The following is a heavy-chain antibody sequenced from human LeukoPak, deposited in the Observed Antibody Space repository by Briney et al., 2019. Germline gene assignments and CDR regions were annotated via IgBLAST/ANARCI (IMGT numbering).Heavy chain of an antibody. V-gene: IGHV3-23*01. D-gene: IGHD5-24*01. Sequence: GASLRLSCAASGFTFSSYAMSWVRQAPGKGLEWVSAISGSGGSTYHADSVKGRFTISRDNSKNTLYLQMNSLRAEDTAVYYCAKDSSTIVENWFDPWGQGTLVTVSS. J-gene: IGHJ5*02. CDR3: AKDSSTIVENWFDP. CDR2: ISGSGGST. CDR1: GFTFSSYA.